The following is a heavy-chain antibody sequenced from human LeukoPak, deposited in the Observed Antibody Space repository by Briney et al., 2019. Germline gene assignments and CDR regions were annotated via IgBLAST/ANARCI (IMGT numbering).Heavy chain of an antibody. CDR1: GYTLTELS. J-gene: IGHJ3*02. V-gene: IGHV1-24*01. Sequence: ASVKVSCKASGYTLTELSIHWVRQAPGKGLEWMGGFDPEDGETIYAQKFQGRVTMTEDTSTDRAYMELSSLRSEDTAVYYCATPLRFLEWYDAFDIWGQGTMVTVSS. CDR3: ATPLRFLEWYDAFDI. CDR2: FDPEDGET. D-gene: IGHD3-3*01.